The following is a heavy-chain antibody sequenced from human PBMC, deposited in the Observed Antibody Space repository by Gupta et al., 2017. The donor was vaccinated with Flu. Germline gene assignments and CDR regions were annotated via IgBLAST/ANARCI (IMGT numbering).Heavy chain of an antibody. J-gene: IGHJ3*02. V-gene: IGHV2-5*02. D-gene: IGHD3-16*02. CDR3: AHRASGIVDAFDI. CDR2: DDDK. Sequence: DDDKRYSPSLKSRLTITKDTSKNRVVLTMTNLDPVDTATYYCAHRASGIVDAFDIWGQGTMVTVSS.